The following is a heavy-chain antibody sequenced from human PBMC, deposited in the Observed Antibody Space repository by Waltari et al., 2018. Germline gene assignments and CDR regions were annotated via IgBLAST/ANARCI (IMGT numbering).Heavy chain of an antibody. V-gene: IGHV3-53*01. Sequence: EVQLVESGGGLLQRGGSLSLSCAGSGVDVRSSYMNWVRQVPVKGLEWVSGIHSGGNTYYADSVKGRFTISRDNSKNTLYLQMNSLRAEDTAVYYCAKDRSYGHSLANWGQGTLVTVSS. CDR3: AKDRSYGHSLAN. CDR2: IHSGGNT. J-gene: IGHJ4*02. D-gene: IGHD4-17*01. CDR1: GVDVRSSY.